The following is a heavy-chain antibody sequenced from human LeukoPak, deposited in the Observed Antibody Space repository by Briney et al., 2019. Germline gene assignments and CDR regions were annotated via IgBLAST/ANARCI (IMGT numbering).Heavy chain of an antibody. V-gene: IGHV3-15*01. D-gene: IGHD6-13*01. CDR1: GFTFSNSW. Sequence: PGGSLRLSCAASGFTFSNSWMSWVRQAPGKGLEWVGRIKSKTDGGTTEYAAPVKGRFTILRDDSKNKLFLQMNSLKTEDTAVYYCTTEHEQLVVFAFDSWGQGTLVSVSS. CDR2: IKSKTDGGTT. CDR3: TTEHEQLVVFAFDS. J-gene: IGHJ5*01.